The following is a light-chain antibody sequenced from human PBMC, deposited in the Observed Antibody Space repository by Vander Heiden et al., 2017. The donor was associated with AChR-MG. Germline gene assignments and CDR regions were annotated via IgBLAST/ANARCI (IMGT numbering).Light chain of an antibody. CDR2: DAS. CDR1: QSLSSSY. Sequence: EIVLTQSPGTLSLSPGERATLSCRASQSLSSSYLAWYQQKPGQAPRLLIYDASSRATGIPDRFSGSGSGTDFTLTISRLEPEDFAVYYCQQYGRSPPFGGWTKVEIK. J-gene: IGKJ4*02. V-gene: IGKV3-20*01. CDR3: QQYGRSPP.